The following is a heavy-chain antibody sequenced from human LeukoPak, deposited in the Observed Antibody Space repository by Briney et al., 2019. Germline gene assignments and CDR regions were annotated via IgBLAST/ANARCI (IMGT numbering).Heavy chain of an antibody. D-gene: IGHD3-22*01. Sequence: GASLRLSCAASGSTFGSYSMSWVRKAPWKGLEWISAISGSGGSTYYADSVKGRFTISRDNSKNTLYLQMNSLRAEDTAVYYCAKDSGYDSSGYDYWGQGTLVTVSS. CDR1: GSTFGSYS. CDR2: ISGSGGST. CDR3: AKDSGYDSSGYDY. V-gene: IGHV3-23*01. J-gene: IGHJ4*02.